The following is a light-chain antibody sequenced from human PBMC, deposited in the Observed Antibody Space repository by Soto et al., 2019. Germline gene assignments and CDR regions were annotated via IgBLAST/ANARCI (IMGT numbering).Light chain of an antibody. CDR1: SSDVGGYNF. Sequence: QSALTQPPSASGSPGQSVTISCTGTSSDVGGYNFVSWYQQHPGKAPKLMIYDVTARPSGVPDRFSGSKSGNTASLTVSGLQGEDEADYYCASYAGSNIPVRFGGGTKVTVL. CDR2: DVT. V-gene: IGLV2-8*01. J-gene: IGLJ2*01. CDR3: ASYAGSNIPVR.